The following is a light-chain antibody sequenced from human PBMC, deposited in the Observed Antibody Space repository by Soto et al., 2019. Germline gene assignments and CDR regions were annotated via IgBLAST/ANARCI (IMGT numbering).Light chain of an antibody. CDR2: DAS. CDR1: HSVSSY. CDR3: QQRSNWPPSIT. Sequence: EIVLTQSPATLSLSPGERATLSCRASHSVSSYLALYQQKPGLASRLLIYDASNRATGIPVRFSGSGSGTDFTLTFSSLEPEDFAVYYCQQRSNWPPSITFGQGTRLEIK. J-gene: IGKJ5*01. V-gene: IGKV3-11*01.